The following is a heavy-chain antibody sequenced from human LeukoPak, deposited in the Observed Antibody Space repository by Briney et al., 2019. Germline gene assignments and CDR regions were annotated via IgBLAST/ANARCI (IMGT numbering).Heavy chain of an antibody. J-gene: IGHJ6*03. V-gene: IGHV4-39*01. Sequence: PSETLSLTCTVSGGSISSSSYYWGWIRQPPGKGLEWIGSIYYSGSTYYNPSLKSRVTISVDTSKNQFSLKLSSVTAADTAVYYCARRSSGWSYSDRNYYYYMDVWGKGTTVTISS. D-gene: IGHD6-19*01. CDR1: GGSISSSSYY. CDR2: IYYSGST. CDR3: ARRSSGWSYSDRNYYYYMDV.